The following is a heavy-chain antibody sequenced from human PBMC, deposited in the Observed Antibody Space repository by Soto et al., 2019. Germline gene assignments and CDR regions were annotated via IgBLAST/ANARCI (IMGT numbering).Heavy chain of an antibody. Sequence: QVQLVQSGADVKKPGASVKVSCKASGYTFSDYGVSRVRQAPGQGLEWMGWISSKNGNTNFAQKFRGRVTMTTDPSTSTVYMELRSLRPDDTAVYYCAREPPETPPDYWGQGTLVTVSS. CDR2: ISSKNGNT. J-gene: IGHJ4*02. V-gene: IGHV1-18*01. CDR1: GYTFSDYG. CDR3: AREPPETPPDY.